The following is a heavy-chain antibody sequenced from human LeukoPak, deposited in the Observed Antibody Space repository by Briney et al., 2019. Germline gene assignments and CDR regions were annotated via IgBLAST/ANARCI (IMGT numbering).Heavy chain of an antibody. V-gene: IGHV4-39*01. D-gene: IGHD1-1*01. CDR1: GGSISSSSYY. CDR2: IYYSGST. CDR3: AGLRLDNWNERGPSDAFDI. J-gene: IGHJ3*02. Sequence: ASETLSLTCTVSGGSISSSSYYWGWIRQPPGKGLEWIGSIYYSGSTYYNPSLKSRVTISVDTSKNQFSLKLSSVTAADTAVYYCAGLRLDNWNERGPSDAFDIWGQGTMVTVSS.